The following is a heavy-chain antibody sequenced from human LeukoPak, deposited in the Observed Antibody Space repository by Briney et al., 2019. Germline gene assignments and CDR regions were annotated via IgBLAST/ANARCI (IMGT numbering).Heavy chain of an antibody. CDR1: GFTFCIYS. V-gene: IGHV3-30*02. Sequence: GGSLRLSCAASGFTFCIYSMHWVRQAPGKGLEWVAFIRYDGSDKYYADSVKGRFTISRDSSKNTLYLEMNSLRAEDTAVYYCVRALWSNWFDPWGQGTLVTVSS. D-gene: IGHD3-10*01. CDR3: VRALWSNWFDP. CDR2: IRYDGSDK. J-gene: IGHJ5*02.